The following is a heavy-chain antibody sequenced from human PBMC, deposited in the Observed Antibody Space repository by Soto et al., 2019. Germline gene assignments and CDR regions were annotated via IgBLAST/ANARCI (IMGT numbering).Heavy chain of an antibody. CDR2: IGNKANSYAT. Sequence: GGSLRLSCAASGFTFSGSAMHWVRQASGKGLEWVGRIGNKANSYATVYAASVKGRFSISRDDSKNTAYLQMNSLKTDDTAVYYCTRRGVSPSDAFDIWGQGTMVTVS. J-gene: IGHJ3*02. V-gene: IGHV3-73*01. D-gene: IGHD1-26*01. CDR1: GFTFSGSA. CDR3: TRRGVSPSDAFDI.